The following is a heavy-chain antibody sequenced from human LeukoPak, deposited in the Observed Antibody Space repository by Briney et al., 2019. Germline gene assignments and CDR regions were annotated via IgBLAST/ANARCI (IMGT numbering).Heavy chain of an antibody. V-gene: IGHV1-69*04. CDR1: GGTFSSYA. CDR2: IIPILGIA. D-gene: IGHD2-2*01. Sequence: ASVKVSCKASGGTFSSYAISWVRQAPGQGLEWMGRIIPILGIANYAQKFHGRVTITADKSTSTAYMELSSLRSEDTAVYYCAVVVPAAPRGHYYGMDVWGQGTTVTVSS. CDR3: AVVVPAAPRGHYYGMDV. J-gene: IGHJ6*02.